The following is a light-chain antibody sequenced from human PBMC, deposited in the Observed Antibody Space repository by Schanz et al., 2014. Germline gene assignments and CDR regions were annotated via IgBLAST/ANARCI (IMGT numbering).Light chain of an antibody. CDR3: SSYTSSTTLV. V-gene: IGLV2-14*01. Sequence: QSALTQPRSVSGSPGQSVTISCTGTSSDVGGYNFVSWYQQHPGKAPKLMIYEVSKRPSGVSNRFSGSKSGNTASLTISGLQAEDEADYYCSSYTSSTTLVFGGGTKLT. CDR2: EVS. CDR1: SSDVGGYNF. J-gene: IGLJ3*02.